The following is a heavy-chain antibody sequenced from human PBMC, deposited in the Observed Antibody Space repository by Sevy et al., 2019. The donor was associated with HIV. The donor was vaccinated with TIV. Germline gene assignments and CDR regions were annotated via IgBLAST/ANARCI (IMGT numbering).Heavy chain of an antibody. D-gene: IGHD3-22*01. CDR2: IKEDGNEK. Sequence: GGSLRLSCEASGFTFSSYWMSWVRQAPGKGLEWVANIKEDGNEKYYVDSVKGRFTISRDNAKNSLYLQMNSLRAEDTAVYYCVRVGYSYDRGSCDYWGQGTLVTVSS. J-gene: IGHJ4*02. CDR1: GFTFSSYW. CDR3: VRVGYSYDRGSCDY. V-gene: IGHV3-7*01.